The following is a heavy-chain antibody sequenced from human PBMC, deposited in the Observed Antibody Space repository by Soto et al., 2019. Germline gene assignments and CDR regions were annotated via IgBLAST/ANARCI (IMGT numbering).Heavy chain of an antibody. V-gene: IGHV1-69*01. J-gene: IGHJ4*02. CDR2: IIPIFGPA. D-gene: IGHD3-3*01. Sequence: SSVKVSCKAAGGTCSCYGMSCVRQAPGHGLEWMGGIIPIFGPANYAQKFQGRVTITADESTSTAYMELSSLRSEDTAVYYCARVGITIFGVVIDTEYYFDYWGQGTLVTVSS. CDR3: ARVGITIFGVVIDTEYYFDY. CDR1: GGTCSCYG.